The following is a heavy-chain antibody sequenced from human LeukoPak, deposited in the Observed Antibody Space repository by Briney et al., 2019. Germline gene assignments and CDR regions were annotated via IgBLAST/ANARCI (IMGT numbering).Heavy chain of an antibody. Sequence: GGSLRLSCAASGFTFRSYEMNWVRQAPGKGLEWVSYISSSGSTIYYADSVKGRFTISRDNSKNTLYMQMNSLRAEDTAVYYCAKLVTHFDYWGQGTLVTVSS. D-gene: IGHD4-23*01. V-gene: IGHV3-48*03. CDR3: AKLVTHFDY. CDR2: ISSSGSTI. CDR1: GFTFRSYE. J-gene: IGHJ4*02.